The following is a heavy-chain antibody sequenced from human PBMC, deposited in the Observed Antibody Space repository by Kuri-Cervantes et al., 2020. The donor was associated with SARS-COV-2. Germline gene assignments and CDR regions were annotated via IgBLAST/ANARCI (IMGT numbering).Heavy chain of an antibody. CDR3: VSGEDTSTPDFDH. CDR1: GFTFTNHA. V-gene: IGHV3-23*03. Sequence: GESLKISCTASGFTFTNHAMSWVRQAPGKGLEWVSVIPSGGNSYYPISVRGRLTISRDNSKNTVYLEMNTLRAEDTARYYCVSGEDTSTPDFDHWGLGTLVTVSS. CDR2: IPSGGNS. J-gene: IGHJ4*02. D-gene: IGHD3-10*02.